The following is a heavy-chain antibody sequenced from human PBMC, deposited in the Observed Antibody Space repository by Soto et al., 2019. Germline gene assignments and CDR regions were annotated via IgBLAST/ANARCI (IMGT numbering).Heavy chain of an antibody. D-gene: IGHD3-22*01. V-gene: IGHV3-30-3*01. CDR2: VSYDGSKQ. CDR1: GFTFSNYA. J-gene: IGHJ4*02. CDR3: ARDRVYYYDNSGYYNFDY. Sequence: VHLEEFGGGVVQPGRSLRVSCAASGFTFSNYAMHWVRQAPGKGLEWVAVVSYDGSKQFYADSVEGRFTISRDSSKSTLYLHMDNLRDEDTAVYYCARDRVYYYDNSGYYNFDYWGQGTLVTVSS.